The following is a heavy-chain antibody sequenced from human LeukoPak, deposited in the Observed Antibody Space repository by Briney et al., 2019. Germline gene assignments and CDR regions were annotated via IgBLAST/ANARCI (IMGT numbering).Heavy chain of an antibody. CDR1: GGSISSGGYY. J-gene: IGHJ4*02. Sequence: SETLSLTCTVSGGSISSGGYYWSWTRQPPGKGLEWIGYIYHSGSTYYNPSLKSRVTISVDRSKNQFSLKLSSVTAADTAVYYCAKGAGYSSNWNFDYWGQGTLVTVSS. D-gene: IGHD6-13*01. V-gene: IGHV4-30-2*01. CDR3: AKGAGYSSNWNFDY. CDR2: IYHSGST.